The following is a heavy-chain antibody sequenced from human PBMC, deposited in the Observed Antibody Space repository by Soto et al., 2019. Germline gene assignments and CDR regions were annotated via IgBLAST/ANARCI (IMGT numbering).Heavy chain of an antibody. J-gene: IGHJ4*02. CDR1: GGTFSSYA. CDR3: ARDLSTTSPFDY. CDR2: IIPIFGTA. V-gene: IGHV1-69*13. D-gene: IGHD4-17*01. Sequence: GASVKVSCKASGGTFSSYAISWVRQAPGQGLEWMGGIIPIFGTANYAQKFQGRVTITADESTSTAYMELSSLRSEDTAVYYCARDLSTTSPFDYWGQGTLVTVSS.